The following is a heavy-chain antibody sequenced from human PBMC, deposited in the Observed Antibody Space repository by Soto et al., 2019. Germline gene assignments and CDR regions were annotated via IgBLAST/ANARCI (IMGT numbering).Heavy chain of an antibody. V-gene: IGHV1-46*01. CDR2: INPSGGST. Sequence: QVQLVQSGAEVKKPGASVKVSCKASGYTFTSYYMHWVRQAPGQGLEWMGIINPSGGSTSYAQKFQGRVTMTRDTSTSTVYMELSSLRSEDTAVYYCARSPTVTTFEYYFDYWGQGTLVTVSS. CDR1: GYTFTSYY. CDR3: ARSPTVTTFEYYFDY. D-gene: IGHD4-17*01. J-gene: IGHJ4*02.